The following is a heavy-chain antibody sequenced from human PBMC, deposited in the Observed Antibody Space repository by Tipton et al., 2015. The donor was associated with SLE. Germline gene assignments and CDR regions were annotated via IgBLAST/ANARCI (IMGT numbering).Heavy chain of an antibody. D-gene: IGHD3-3*01. Sequence: TLSLTCTVSGGSISSGGYYWSWIRQHPGKGLEWIGYIYYSGSTYYNPSLKSRVTISVDTSKNQFSLKLSSVTAADTAVYYCARADFWSGYFDYWGQGTLVTVSS. J-gene: IGHJ4*02. V-gene: IGHV4-31*03. CDR1: GGSISSGGYY. CDR3: ARADFWSGYFDY. CDR2: IYYSGST.